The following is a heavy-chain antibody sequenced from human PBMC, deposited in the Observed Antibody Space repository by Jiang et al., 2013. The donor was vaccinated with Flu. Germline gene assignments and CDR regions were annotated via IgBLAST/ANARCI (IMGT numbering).Heavy chain of an antibody. V-gene: IGHV4-4*02. CDR3: ARDLGYSSGWSVY. D-gene: IGHD6-19*01. J-gene: IGHJ4*02. Sequence: VSGGSISSSNVVGVGSASPHGKGLEWIGEIYHSGSTNYNPSLKSRVTISVDKSKNQFSLKLSSVTAADTAVYYCARDLGYSSGWSVYWGQGTLVTVSS. CDR2: IYHSGST. CDR1: GGSISSSNV.